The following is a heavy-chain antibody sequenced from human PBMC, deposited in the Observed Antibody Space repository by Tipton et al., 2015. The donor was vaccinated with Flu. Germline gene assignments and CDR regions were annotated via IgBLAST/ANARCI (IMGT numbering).Heavy chain of an antibody. CDR3: ASDYYDSSGYSRAEYFQH. J-gene: IGHJ1*01. V-gene: IGHV3-66*01. D-gene: IGHD3-22*01. CDR2: IYSGGST. Sequence: CAASGFTVSSNYMSWVRQAPGKGLEWVSVIYSGGSTYYADSVKGRFTISRDNSKNTLYLQMNSLRAEDTAVYYCASDYYDSSGYSRAEYFQHWGQGTLVTVSS. CDR1: GFTVSSNY.